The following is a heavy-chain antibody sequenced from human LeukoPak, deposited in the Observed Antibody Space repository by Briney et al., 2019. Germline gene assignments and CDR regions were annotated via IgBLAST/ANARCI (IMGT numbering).Heavy chain of an antibody. J-gene: IGHJ6*02. Sequence: GASVKVSCKASGYTXTDYYMQWVRQAPGQGLEWMGCINPTSGGTTYAQKFQGRVSMTRDTSITTAYMELTSLRSDDTAVYYCATHQSDIYYGMYVWGQGTTVTVSS. D-gene: IGHD2-15*01. V-gene: IGHV1-2*02. CDR1: GYTXTDYY. CDR3: ATHQSDIYYGMYV. CDR2: INPTSGGT.